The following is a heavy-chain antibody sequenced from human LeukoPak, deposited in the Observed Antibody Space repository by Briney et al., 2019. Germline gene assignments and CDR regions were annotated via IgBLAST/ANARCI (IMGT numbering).Heavy chain of an antibody. Sequence: QPGRSLRLSCAASGFTFDDYAMHWVRQAPGKGLEWVSGISWNSGSIGYADSVKGRFTISRDNAKNSLYLQMNSLRAEDTAFYYWAKGRVGVTPPFDYWGQGTLVTVSS. V-gene: IGHV3-9*01. CDR3: AKGRVGVTPPFDY. CDR1: GFTFDDYA. J-gene: IGHJ4*02. CDR2: ISWNSGSI. D-gene: IGHD1-26*01.